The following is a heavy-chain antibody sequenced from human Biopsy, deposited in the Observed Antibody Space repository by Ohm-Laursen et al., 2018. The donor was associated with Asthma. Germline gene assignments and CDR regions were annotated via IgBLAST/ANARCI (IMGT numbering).Heavy chain of an antibody. J-gene: IGHJ4*02. CDR3: ARKAGSCISRTCYSLDF. Sequence: SVKVSCKFHGGTFNTYVIGWVRQAPGQGLEWMGGINSVFGTTTYPQKFQDRVTITADDSTSTVYMELSSLRSEDTAVYYCARKAGSCISRTCYSLDFWGQGTLVTVSS. D-gene: IGHD2-2*01. V-gene: IGHV1-69*13. CDR1: GGTFNTYV. CDR2: INSVFGTT.